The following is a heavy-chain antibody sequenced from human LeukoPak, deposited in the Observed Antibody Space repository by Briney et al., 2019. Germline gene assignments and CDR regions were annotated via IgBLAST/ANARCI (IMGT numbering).Heavy chain of an antibody. V-gene: IGHV3-23*01. CDR1: GFTFSSYA. Sequence: GGSLRLSCAASGFTFSSYAMSWVRQAPGKGLEWVSAISGSGGSTYSADSVKGRFTISRDNSKNTLHLQMNSLRVEDTAVYYCARGDGYMIRDWGQGTLVTVSS. CDR2: ISGSGGST. CDR3: ARGDGYMIRD. D-gene: IGHD5-24*01. J-gene: IGHJ4*02.